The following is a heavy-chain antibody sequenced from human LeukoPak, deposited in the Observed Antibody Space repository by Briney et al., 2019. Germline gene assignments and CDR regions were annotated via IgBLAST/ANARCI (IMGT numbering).Heavy chain of an antibody. CDR1: GFTVSSNY. CDR3: ARSWGILTGYTCDY. V-gene: IGHV3-53*01. J-gene: IGHJ4*02. D-gene: IGHD3-9*01. Sequence: GGSLRLSRAASGFTVSSNYMSWVRQAPGKGLEWVSIIYSGGSTFYADSVKGRFTISRDNSKNTLYLQMNSLRAEDTAVYYCARSWGILTGYTCDYWGQGTLVTVSS. CDR2: IYSGGST.